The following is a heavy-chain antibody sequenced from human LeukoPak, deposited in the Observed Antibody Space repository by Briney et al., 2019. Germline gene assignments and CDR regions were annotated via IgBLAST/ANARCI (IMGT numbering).Heavy chain of an antibody. J-gene: IGHJ5*02. Sequence: SETLSLTCTVSGGSISSYYWSWIRQPPGKGLEWIGEINHSGSTNYNPSLKSRVTISVDTSKNQFSLKLSSVTAADTAVYYCARHVRGLYSWFDPWGQGTLVTVSS. V-gene: IGHV4-34*01. D-gene: IGHD2-8*01. CDR1: GGSISSYY. CDR2: INHSGST. CDR3: ARHVRGLYSWFDP.